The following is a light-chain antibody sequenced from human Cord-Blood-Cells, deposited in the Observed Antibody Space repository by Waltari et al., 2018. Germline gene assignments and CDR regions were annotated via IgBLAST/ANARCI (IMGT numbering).Light chain of an antibody. J-gene: IGKJ4*01. CDR3: QQRSNWLT. Sequence: EIVLTQSPATLSLSPGERATLSCRASQSVSSYLAWYQQKPGQAPRLLIYDASNRATGIPARFSVSASGTDFTLTISSLEPEDFAVYYCQQRSNWLTFGGGTKVEIK. CDR2: DAS. V-gene: IGKV3-11*01. CDR1: QSVSSY.